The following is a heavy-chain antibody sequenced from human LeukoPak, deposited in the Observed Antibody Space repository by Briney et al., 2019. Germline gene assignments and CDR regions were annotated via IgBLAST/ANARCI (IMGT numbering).Heavy chain of an antibody. CDR2: IDAKSGGT. D-gene: IGHD6-13*01. Sequence: ASVKVSCKASGYTFTGHYMHWVRQARGQGLEWMGWIDAKSGGTKYAQRFQGRVTMTRDTSINTGYMELSSLTSDDTAVYYCARWRGYSSGWSGPFDDWGQGTLVTVSS. V-gene: IGHV1-2*02. J-gene: IGHJ4*02. CDR3: ARWRGYSSGWSGPFDD. CDR1: GYTFTGHY.